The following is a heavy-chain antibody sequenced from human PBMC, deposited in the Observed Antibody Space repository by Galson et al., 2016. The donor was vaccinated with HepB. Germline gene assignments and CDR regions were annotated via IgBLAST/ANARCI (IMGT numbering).Heavy chain of an antibody. D-gene: IGHD1-26*01. CDR1: GDSISDYY. CDR3: AKGTWDPTRDRPTVTWGTDWFDP. V-gene: IGHV4-59*10. Sequence: SETLSLTCAVSGDSISDYYWTWIRQPAGKGLEWIGRIYTGGATNYNPSLNSRVTLSLDTSKNHFSLELRSLTAADPAVYYCAKGTWDPTRDRPTVTWGTDWFDPWGQGVLVTVSS. J-gene: IGHJ5*02. CDR2: IYTGGAT.